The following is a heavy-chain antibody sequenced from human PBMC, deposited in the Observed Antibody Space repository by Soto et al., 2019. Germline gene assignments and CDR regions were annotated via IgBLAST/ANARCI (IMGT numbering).Heavy chain of an antibody. CDR2: INSDGSST. CDR3: ARVEDNWNDFYYYYYMDV. D-gene: IGHD1-1*01. J-gene: IGHJ6*03. V-gene: IGHV3-74*01. Sequence: GGSLRLSCAASGFTFSSYWMHWVRQAPGKGLVWVSRINSDGSSTSYADSVKGRFTISRDNAKNTLYLQMNSLRAKDTAVYYCARVEDNWNDFYYYYYMDVWGKGTTVTVSS. CDR1: GFTFSSYW.